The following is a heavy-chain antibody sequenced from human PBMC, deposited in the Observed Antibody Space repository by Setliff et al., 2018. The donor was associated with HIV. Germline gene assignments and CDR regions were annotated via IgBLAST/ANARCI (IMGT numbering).Heavy chain of an antibody. CDR1: GDSISSHY. Sequence: SETLSLTCTVSGDSISSHYWTWVRQPPVKGLEWIGYIFYSGSTSYNPSLRGRVTISVDTSKNQFSLKLTSVTAADTAVYYCARDPRANCRSGYFDRWGQGRLVTVSS. J-gene: IGHJ4*02. CDR3: ARDPRANCRSGYFDR. CDR2: IFYSGST. D-gene: IGHD3-3*01. V-gene: IGHV4-59*11.